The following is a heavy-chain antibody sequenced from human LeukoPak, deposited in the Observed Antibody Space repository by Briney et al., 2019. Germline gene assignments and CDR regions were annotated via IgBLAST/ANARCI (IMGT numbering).Heavy chain of an antibody. CDR3: ARGTYYYDSSGYYYDLDP. Sequence: SETLSLTCTVSGGSISSYYWSWIRRPPGKGLEWIGYIYYSGSTNYNPSLKSRVTISVDTSKNQFSLKLSSVTAADTAVYYCARGTYYYDSSGYYYDLDPWGQGTLVTVSS. V-gene: IGHV4-59*01. CDR1: GGSISSYY. J-gene: IGHJ5*02. D-gene: IGHD3-22*01. CDR2: IYYSGST.